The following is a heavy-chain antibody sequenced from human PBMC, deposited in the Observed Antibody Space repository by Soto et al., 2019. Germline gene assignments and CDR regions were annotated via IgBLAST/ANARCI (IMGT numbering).Heavy chain of an antibody. J-gene: IGHJ6*02. Sequence: SETLSLTCTVSGGSISSSSYYWGWIRQPPGKGLEWIGSIYYSGSTYYNPSLKSRVTISVDTSKNQFSLKLSSVTAADTAVYYCARHPYDTGLNWDLGLYYYYYGMYVWGQGTTVTVSS. CDR3: ARHPYDTGLNWDLGLYYYYYGMYV. V-gene: IGHV4-39*01. D-gene: IGHD3-16*01. CDR1: GGSISSSSYY. CDR2: IYYSGST.